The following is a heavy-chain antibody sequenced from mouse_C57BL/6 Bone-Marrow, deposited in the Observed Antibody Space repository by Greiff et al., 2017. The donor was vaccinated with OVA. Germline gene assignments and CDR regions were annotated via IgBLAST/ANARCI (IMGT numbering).Heavy chain of an antibody. J-gene: IGHJ4*01. CDR2: IIPGSGST. Sequence: QLQQSGPELVKPGASVKISCKASGYTFTDYYINWVKQRPGQGLEWIGWIIPGSGSTYYNEKFKGKATLTVDKSSSTAYMLLSSLTSEDSAVYFCARGPLLWLRDYAMDYWGQGTSVTVSS. CDR3: ARGPLLWLRDYAMDY. D-gene: IGHD2-2*01. V-gene: IGHV1-75*01. CDR1: GYTFTDYY.